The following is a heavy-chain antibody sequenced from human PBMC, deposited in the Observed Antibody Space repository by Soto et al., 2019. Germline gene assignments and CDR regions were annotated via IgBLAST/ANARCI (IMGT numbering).Heavy chain of an antibody. CDR2: IFYSENT. D-gene: IGHD3-16*01. Sequence: PSETLSLTCTVSGDSVTSGSHYWSWIRQPPGKGLEYIGYIFYSENTSYHPSLKSRVTISVDTSKNQFSLKLSSVTAADTALYYCARDDYEWPPSADYWGQGTLVTVSS. CDR3: ARDDYEWPPSADY. J-gene: IGHJ4*02. CDR1: GDSVTSGSHY. V-gene: IGHV4-61*01.